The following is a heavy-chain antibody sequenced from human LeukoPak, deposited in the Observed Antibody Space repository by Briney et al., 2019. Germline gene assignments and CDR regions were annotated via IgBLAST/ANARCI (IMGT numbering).Heavy chain of an antibody. V-gene: IGHV3-74*01. CDR1: GFTLRNYW. Sequence: PGGSLRLSCAVSGFTLRNYWMHWVRQPPGKGLVWVSHINGDGSNTGYADSVKGRFTISRDNAKNTLYLQINNLRPDDTAVYYCARGNYPPSFDSWGRGALVTVSS. D-gene: IGHD5-24*01. CDR2: INGDGSNT. CDR3: ARGNYPPSFDS. J-gene: IGHJ4*02.